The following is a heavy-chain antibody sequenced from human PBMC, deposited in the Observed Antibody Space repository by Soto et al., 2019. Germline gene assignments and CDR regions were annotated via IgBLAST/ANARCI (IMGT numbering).Heavy chain of an antibody. D-gene: IGHD3-22*01. CDR3: ARQIYDSDSGPNFQYYLDS. CDR1: GYSFAGYW. CDR2: IDPSDSQT. Sequence: PGGSLQISCKGSGYSFAGYWITWVGQMPGKGLEWMGRIDPSDSQTYYSPSFRGHVTISAAKSITTVFLQWSSLRASDTAMYYCARQIYDSDSGPNFQYYLDSRGHGTLVPIPP. J-gene: IGHJ4*01. V-gene: IGHV5-10-1*01.